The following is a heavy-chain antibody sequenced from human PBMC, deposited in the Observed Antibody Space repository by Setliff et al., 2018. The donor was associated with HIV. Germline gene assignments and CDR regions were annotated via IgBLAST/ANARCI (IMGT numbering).Heavy chain of an antibody. CDR3: ARTLGISSDSNRFDY. CDR1: GGTFRNNA. CDR2: IIPIFGTP. V-gene: IGHV1-69*13. D-gene: IGHD4-4*01. J-gene: IGHJ4*02. Sequence: VKVSCKASGGTFRNNAINWVRQAPGQGLEWMGGIIPIFGTPNYAQKFQGRATITADASTSTVYMELSSLRSEDTAVYYCARTLGISSDSNRFDYWGQGTQVTVSS.